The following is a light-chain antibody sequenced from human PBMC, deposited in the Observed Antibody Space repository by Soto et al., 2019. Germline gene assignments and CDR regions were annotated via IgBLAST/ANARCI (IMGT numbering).Light chain of an antibody. CDR1: SSDVGGYNY. CDR3: SSYTSSSTLV. CDR2: EVG. J-gene: IGLJ1*01. Sequence: QSALTQPASVSGSPGQSFTISCTGTSSDVGGYNYVSWYQQHPGKAPKIMIYEVGQRPSGVSNRFSGSKSGYTASLTISGLQAEDEADYYCSSYTSSSTLVFGTGTKLTVL. V-gene: IGLV2-14*01.